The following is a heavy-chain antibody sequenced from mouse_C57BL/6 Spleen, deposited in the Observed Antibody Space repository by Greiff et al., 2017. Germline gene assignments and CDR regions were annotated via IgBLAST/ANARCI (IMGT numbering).Heavy chain of an antibody. CDR3: AREGSSGYFDY. CDR2: IDPSDSYT. CDR1: GYTFTSYC. Sequence: QVQLQQPGAELVMPGASVKLSCKASGYTFTSYCMHWVKQRPGQGLEWIGEIDPSDSYTNYNQTFKGKSTLTVDKSSSTAYVQLSSLTADDSAVYYCAREGSSGYFDYWGQGTTLTVSS. D-gene: IGHD3-2*02. V-gene: IGHV1-69*01. J-gene: IGHJ2*01.